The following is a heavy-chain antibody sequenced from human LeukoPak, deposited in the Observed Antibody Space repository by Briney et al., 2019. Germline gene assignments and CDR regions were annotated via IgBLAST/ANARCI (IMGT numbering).Heavy chain of an antibody. CDR2: ISAYNGNT. CDR1: GYTSTSYG. Sequence: ASVKVSCKASGYTSTSYGISWVRQAPGQGLEWMGWISAYNGNTNYAQKLQGRVTMTTDTSTSTAYMELRSLRSDDTAVDYCARQSPRYYYYGMDVWGQGTTVTVSS. J-gene: IGHJ6*02. CDR3: ARQSPRYYYYGMDV. V-gene: IGHV1-18*01.